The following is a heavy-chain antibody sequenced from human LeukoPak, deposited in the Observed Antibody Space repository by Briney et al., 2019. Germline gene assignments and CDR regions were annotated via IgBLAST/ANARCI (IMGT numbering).Heavy chain of an antibody. J-gene: IGHJ4*02. D-gene: IGHD3-22*01. Sequence: SETLSLTCTVSGGSISSSSYYWGWIRQPPGKGLEWIGSIYYSGSTYYNPSLKSRVTISVDTSKNQFPLKLSSVTAADTAVYYCARDLPAYDSSGYLLFDYWGQGTLVTVSS. CDR2: IYYSGST. CDR3: ARDLPAYDSSGYLLFDY. V-gene: IGHV4-39*06. CDR1: GGSISSSSYY.